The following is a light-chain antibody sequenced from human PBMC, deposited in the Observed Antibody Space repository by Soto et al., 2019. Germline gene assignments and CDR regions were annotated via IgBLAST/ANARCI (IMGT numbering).Light chain of an antibody. Sequence: EVVLTQSPGTLSLSPGERATLSCRASQSVSNKYLAWYQQKPGQAPRLLIFGSSDRATDIPDRFSGSGSGTDFTLTITRLEPEDFAVYYCQQYGSSPPYTFGQGTKLEIK. CDR3: QQYGSSPPYT. J-gene: IGKJ2*01. V-gene: IGKV3-20*01. CDR2: GSS. CDR1: QSVSNKY.